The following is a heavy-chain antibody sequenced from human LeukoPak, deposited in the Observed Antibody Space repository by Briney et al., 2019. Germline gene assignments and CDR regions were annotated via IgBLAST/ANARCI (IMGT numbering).Heavy chain of an antibody. CDR1: GFTFSSYA. Sequence: GGSLRLSCAAPGFTFSSYAMTWVRQAPGKGLEWVSVISGSGGSTHYADSVKGRFTISRDNSKNTLYLQMNSLRAEDTAVYYCAKLVGATLIDWFDPWGQGTLVSVSS. V-gene: IGHV3-23*01. J-gene: IGHJ5*02. D-gene: IGHD1-26*01. CDR2: ISGSGGST. CDR3: AKLVGATLIDWFDP.